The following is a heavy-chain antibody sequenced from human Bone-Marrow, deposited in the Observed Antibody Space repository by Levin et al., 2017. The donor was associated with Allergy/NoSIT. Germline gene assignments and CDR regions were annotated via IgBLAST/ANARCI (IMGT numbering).Heavy chain of an antibody. CDR3: ARDLRQRYDSSSYSSQLDAFDL. CDR1: GYILSGQY. D-gene: IGHD3-22*01. Sequence: ASVKVSCKASGYILSGQYLHWVRQAPGQGLEWMGRIIPNSGSTNYAWKFRGRVTMTRDTSINTAYMRLTKLNFDDAAVYYWARDLRQRYDSSSYSSQLDAFDLWGQGTMVTVSS. J-gene: IGHJ3*01. V-gene: IGHV1-2*06. CDR2: IIPNSGST.